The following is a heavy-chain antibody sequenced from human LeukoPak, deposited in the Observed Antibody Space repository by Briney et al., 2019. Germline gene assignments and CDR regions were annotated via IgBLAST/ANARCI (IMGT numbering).Heavy chain of an antibody. CDR2: ISYDGSNE. Sequence: GGSLRLSCAASGFTFSSYGMHWVRQAPGKGLEWVAVISYDGSNEYYADSVKGRFTISRDNSKNTLYLQMNSLRAEDTAVYYCAKGLRAHYYGMDVWGQGTTVTVSS. CDR3: AKGLRAHYYGMDV. V-gene: IGHV3-30*18. CDR1: GFTFSSYG. J-gene: IGHJ6*02.